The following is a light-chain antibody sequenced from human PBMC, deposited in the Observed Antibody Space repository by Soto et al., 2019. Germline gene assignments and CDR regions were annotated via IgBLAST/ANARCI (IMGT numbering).Light chain of an antibody. J-gene: IGKJ1*01. CDR3: QQHDQGWT. V-gene: IGKV3-15*01. CDR1: QSVSTK. Sequence: EIVMTQSPATLSVSLGERATLSCRASQSVSTKLVWYQQKPGQAPRLLLYGASTRATGIPARFSGSGSGTEFTLTISSLQSEDVAVYYCQQHDQGWTFGQGTKVEIK. CDR2: GAS.